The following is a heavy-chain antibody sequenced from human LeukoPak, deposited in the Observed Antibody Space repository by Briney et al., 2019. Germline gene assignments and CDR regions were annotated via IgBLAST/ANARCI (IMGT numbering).Heavy chain of an antibody. CDR1: GFTFSSYW. V-gene: IGHV3-74*01. CDR2: INTDGGTT. Sequence: GGSLRLSCAASGFTFSSYWMHWVRHAPGKGLVWVSRINTDGGTTDYADSVKGRFTISRDNSKNTLYLQMNSLRAEDTAVYYCAKAIPHQPMIVVVPGYFDYWGQGTLVTVSS. J-gene: IGHJ4*02. CDR3: AKAIPHQPMIVVVPGYFDY. D-gene: IGHD3-22*01.